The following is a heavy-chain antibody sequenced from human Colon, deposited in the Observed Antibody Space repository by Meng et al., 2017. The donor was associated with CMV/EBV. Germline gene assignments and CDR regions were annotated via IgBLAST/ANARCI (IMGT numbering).Heavy chain of an antibody. CDR3: AGQRKELCSGTGCPLNF. J-gene: IGHJ4*02. V-gene: IGHV4-59*03. CDR2: VFFSGSI. CDR1: RGSISSYY. Sequence: SETLSLTCNVSRGSISSYYWSWVRQPPGKGLEWIGYVFFSGSINYNPSLKSRATISVDTYKNKFSLKLNTVTTADTAVYYCAGQRKELCSGTGCPLNFWGQGTLVTVSS. D-gene: IGHD2-15*01.